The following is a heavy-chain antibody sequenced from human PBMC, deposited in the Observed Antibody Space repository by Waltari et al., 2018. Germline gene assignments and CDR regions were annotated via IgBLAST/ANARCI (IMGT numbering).Heavy chain of an antibody. D-gene: IGHD3-3*01. J-gene: IGHJ6*02. CDR2: IIPIFGTA. CDR1: GGTFSSYA. CDR3: ARDYPLTIFGSNYGMDV. Sequence: QVQLVQSGAEVKKPGSSVKVSCKASGGTFSSYAISWVRQAPGQGLEWMGGIIPIFGTANYAQKFQGRVTITADESTSTAYMELSSLRSEDTAVYYCARDYPLTIFGSNYGMDVWGQGTTVTVSS. V-gene: IGHV1-69*01.